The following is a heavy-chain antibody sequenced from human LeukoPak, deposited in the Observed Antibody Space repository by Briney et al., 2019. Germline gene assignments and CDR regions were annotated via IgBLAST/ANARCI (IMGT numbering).Heavy chain of an antibody. V-gene: IGHV1-2*06. CDR1: GYTFTAFY. Sequence: ASVKVSCKASGYTFTAFYMHWVRQAPGQGLEWMGRINPNSGGTKYAQKFQGRVTMTTDTSINTAYLELSRLRSDDTAVYYCAGGYRRSLFSFRGQGTLVTVSS. CDR3: AGGYRRSLFSF. J-gene: IGHJ4*02. D-gene: IGHD6-13*01. CDR2: INPNSGGT.